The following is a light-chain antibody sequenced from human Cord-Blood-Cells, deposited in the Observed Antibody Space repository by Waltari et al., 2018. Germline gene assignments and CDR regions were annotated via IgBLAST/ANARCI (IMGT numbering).Light chain of an antibody. J-gene: IGKJ2*01. CDR3: QQLNSYRYT. CDR2: AAS. Sequence: DIQLTQSPSFLSASVGDRVTITCRASQGISSYLAWYQQKPGKAPKLLIYAASTLQSGVPSRFSGSGSGTEFTLTSSSLQPEDFATYYCQQLNSYRYTFGQGTKLEIK. V-gene: IGKV1-9*01. CDR1: QGISSY.